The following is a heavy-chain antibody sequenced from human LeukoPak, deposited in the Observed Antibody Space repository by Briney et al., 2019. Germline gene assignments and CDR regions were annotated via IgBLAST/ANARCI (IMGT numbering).Heavy chain of an antibody. CDR3: GRGNYYSIDV. CDR2: ITNDGSST. CDR1: GLTFSSHW. V-gene: IGHV3-74*01. Sequence: GGSLRLSCAASGLTFSSHWMHWVRQAPGKGLVWVSRITNDGSSTTYADSVKGRFTISRDNAKNMLYLQVNSLRAEDTAVYYCGRGNYYSIDVWGQGTTVTVSS. J-gene: IGHJ6*02.